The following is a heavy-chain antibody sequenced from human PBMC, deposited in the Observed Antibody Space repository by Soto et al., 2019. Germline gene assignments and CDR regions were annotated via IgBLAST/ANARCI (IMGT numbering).Heavy chain of an antibody. CDR2: IKQDGSEK. CDR3: ARLSPAPGLWFGGYGRHYYGMDV. Sequence: EVQLVESGGGLVQPGGSLRLSCAASGFTFSSYWMSWVRQAPGKGLEWVANIKQDGSEKYYVDSVKGRFTIPRDNAKNSLYLQMNSLRAEDTAVYYCARLSPAPGLWFGGYGRHYYGMDVWGQGTTVTVSS. CDR1: GFTFSSYW. V-gene: IGHV3-7*03. D-gene: IGHD3-10*01. J-gene: IGHJ6*02.